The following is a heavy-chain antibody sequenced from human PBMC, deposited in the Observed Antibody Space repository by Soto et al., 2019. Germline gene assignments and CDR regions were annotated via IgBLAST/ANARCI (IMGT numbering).Heavy chain of an antibody. CDR1: GVSISSYY. J-gene: IGHJ4*02. V-gene: IGHV4-59*08. CDR3: ARRYGYSFDY. CDR2: LYYSGRT. D-gene: IGHD1-1*01. Sequence: QVQLQESGPGLVKPSETLSLTCTVSGVSISSYYWSWIRQPPGKGLEWIGYLYYSGRTNYNPFLKSRVTLSVDTSQNQFSRKLSSVTAADTAVYYCARRYGYSFDYWGQGTLVTVSS.